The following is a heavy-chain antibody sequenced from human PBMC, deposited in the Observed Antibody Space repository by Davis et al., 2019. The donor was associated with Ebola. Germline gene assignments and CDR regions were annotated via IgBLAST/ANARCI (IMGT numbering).Heavy chain of an antibody. V-gene: IGHV3-33*01. Sequence: GESLKISCAASGFTFSSYGMHWVRQAPGKGLEWVAVIWYDGSNKYYADSVKGRFTISRDNSKNTLYLQMNSLRAEDTAVYYCARGDQYYYYYYGMDVWGQGTTVTVSS. J-gene: IGHJ6*02. CDR3: ARGDQYYYYYYGMDV. CDR1: GFTFSSYG. CDR2: IWYDGSNK.